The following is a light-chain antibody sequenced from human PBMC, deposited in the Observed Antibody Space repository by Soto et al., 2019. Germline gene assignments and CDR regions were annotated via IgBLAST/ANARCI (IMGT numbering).Light chain of an antibody. CDR1: SSNSGAGSD. V-gene: IGLV1-40*01. J-gene: IGLJ2*01. Sequence: QSVLTQPPSVSGAPGQRVTISCTGSSSNSGAGSDVHWYQQLPGTAPKLLIYGNSNRPSGVSDRFSGSKSGTSASLAITGLQAEAEADYYCQSYDSMVSGSGGFGGGTKLTVL. CDR2: GNS. CDR3: QSYDSMVSGSGG.